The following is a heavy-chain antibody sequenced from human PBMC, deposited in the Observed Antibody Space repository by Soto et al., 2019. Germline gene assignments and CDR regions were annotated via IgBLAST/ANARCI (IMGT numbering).Heavy chain of an antibody. CDR3: ARGRGSQSYYYYGMDV. CDR1: GGSFSGYY. CDR2: INHSGST. Sequence: SETLSLTCAVYGGSFSGYYWSWIRQPPGKGLEWIGEINHSGSTNYNPSLKSRVTISVDTSKNQFSLKLSSVTAADTAVYYCARGRGSQSYYYYGMDVWGQGTTVT. D-gene: IGHD6-6*01. J-gene: IGHJ6*02. V-gene: IGHV4-34*01.